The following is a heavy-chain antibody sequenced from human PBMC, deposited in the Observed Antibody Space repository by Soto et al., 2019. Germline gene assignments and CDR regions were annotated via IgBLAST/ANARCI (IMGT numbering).Heavy chain of an antibody. D-gene: IGHD3-10*01. J-gene: IGHJ4*02. Sequence: QVQLQQWGAGLLKPSETLSLTCAVYGGSFSGYYWTWIRQPPGTGLEWIGEINHSGSTNYNPSLKSRVTMSVDTSKNQFSLKLTSVTAADTAVYCCARDKITVLFDYWGQGTLVTVS. CDR2: INHSGST. V-gene: IGHV4-34*01. CDR3: ARDKITVLFDY. CDR1: GGSFSGYY.